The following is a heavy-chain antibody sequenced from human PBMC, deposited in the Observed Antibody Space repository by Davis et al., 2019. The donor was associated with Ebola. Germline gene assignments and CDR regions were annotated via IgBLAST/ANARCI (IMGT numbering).Heavy chain of an antibody. CDR2: LGLSADT. CDR3: VKGVSSSWSGYNFDF. D-gene: IGHD6-13*01. V-gene: IGHV3-23*01. Sequence: GESLKISCAASGFVFSSYVMSWVRRAPGKGLEWVSTLGLSADTYYADSVKGRFTISRDNSKNTVRLQISSLRPEDTAGYHCVKGVSSSWSGYNFDFWGQGTLVTVSS. J-gene: IGHJ4*02. CDR1: GFVFSSYV.